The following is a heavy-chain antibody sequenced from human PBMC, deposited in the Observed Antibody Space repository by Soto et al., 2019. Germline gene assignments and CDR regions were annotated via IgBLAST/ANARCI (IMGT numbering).Heavy chain of an antibody. CDR1: GFTFSSYG. V-gene: IGHV3-33*01. D-gene: IGHD3-10*01. CDR2: IWYDGSNK. Sequence: AGGSLRLSCAASGFTFSSYGMHWVRQAPGKGLEWVAVIWYDGSNKYYADSVKGRFTISRDNSKNTLYLQMNSLRAEDTAVYYCARDGPPRSGLQARDYYYYGMDVWGQGTTVTVSS. J-gene: IGHJ6*02. CDR3: ARDGPPRSGLQARDYYYYGMDV.